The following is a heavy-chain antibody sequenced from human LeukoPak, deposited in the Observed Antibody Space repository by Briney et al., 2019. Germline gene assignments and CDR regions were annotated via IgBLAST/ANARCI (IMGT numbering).Heavy chain of an antibody. V-gene: IGHV4-34*01. D-gene: IGHD3-3*01. CDR2: INHSGST. J-gene: IGHJ4*02. Sequence: TSETLSLTCAVYGGSFSGYYWSWIRQPPGKWLDWIGEINHSGSTNYNPSLKSRVTISVDTSKNQFSLKLSSVTAADTAVYYCARGRNYDFWSGFGLYYFDYWGQGTLVTVSS. CDR1: GGSFSGYY. CDR3: ARGRNYDFWSGFGLYYFDY.